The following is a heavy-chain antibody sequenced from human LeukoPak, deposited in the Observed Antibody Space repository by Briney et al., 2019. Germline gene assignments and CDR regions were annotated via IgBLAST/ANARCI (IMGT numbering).Heavy chain of an antibody. CDR3: ATSGPDFLPVSPLLDY. CDR2: INPNTGVT. Sequence: ASVKVSCKASGYSFTGYNMHWVRQAPGQGLEWLGWINPNTGVTKYPQKFQGRVTLTRDTSISTAYMELARLKSDDMAVYYCATSGPDFLPVSPLLDYWGQGTLVTVSS. V-gene: IGHV1-2*02. D-gene: IGHD2/OR15-2a*01. CDR1: GYSFTGYN. J-gene: IGHJ4*02.